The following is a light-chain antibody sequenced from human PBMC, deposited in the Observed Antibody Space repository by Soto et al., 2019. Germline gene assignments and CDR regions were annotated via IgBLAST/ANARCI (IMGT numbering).Light chain of an antibody. CDR1: QYVLSD. J-gene: IGKJ1*01. Sequence: EILLTQSPATLSVSPGETATLSCRASQYVLSDLAWYQQKPGQAPRLLVYGATTRATDAPAKFRGRGSGTEFSLTISSLQSEDSATYYCQQYRSWPRTFGQGSKVEI. CDR2: GAT. CDR3: QQYRSWPRT. V-gene: IGKV3-15*01.